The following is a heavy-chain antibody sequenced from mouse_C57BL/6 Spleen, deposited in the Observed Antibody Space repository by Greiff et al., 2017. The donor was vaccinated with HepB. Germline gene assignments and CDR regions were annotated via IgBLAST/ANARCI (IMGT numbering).Heavy chain of an antibody. V-gene: IGHV1-81*01. Sequence: QVQLKESGAELARPGASVKLSCKASGYTFTSYGISWVKQRTGQGLEWIGEIYPRSGNTYYNEKFKGKATLTADKSSSTAYMELRSLTSEDSAVYFCARRGSGYLAYWGQGTLVTVSA. CDR1: GYTFTSYG. D-gene: IGHD3-2*02. J-gene: IGHJ3*01. CDR3: ARRGSGYLAY. CDR2: IYPRSGNT.